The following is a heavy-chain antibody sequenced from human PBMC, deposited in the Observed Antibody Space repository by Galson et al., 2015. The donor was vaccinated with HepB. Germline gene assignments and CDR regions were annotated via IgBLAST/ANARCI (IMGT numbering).Heavy chain of an antibody. Sequence: SVKVSCKASGYTFTGYYLHWVRQAPGQGLEWMGWINPNSGGTNFAQKFHDWVTMTRDSSISTAFMELSRLKSDDTAVYYCARSLARTYDGSGYYLGYWGQGTLVTVSS. CDR1: GYTFTGYY. CDR2: INPNSGGT. J-gene: IGHJ4*02. D-gene: IGHD3-22*01. CDR3: ARSLARTYDGSGYYLGY. V-gene: IGHV1-2*04.